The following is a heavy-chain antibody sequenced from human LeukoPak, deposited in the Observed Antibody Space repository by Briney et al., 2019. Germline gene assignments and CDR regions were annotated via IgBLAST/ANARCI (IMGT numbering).Heavy chain of an antibody. CDR2: INTHSGGT. V-gene: IGHV1-2*02. D-gene: IGHD6-6*01. CDR1: GYTFTDYY. J-gene: IGHJ4*02. Sequence: ASVKVSCKASGYTFTDYYMHWVRQAPGQGLEWMGWINTHSGGTSYAQKFQGRVTMTRDTSIRTGFMELKSLGSDDTAVYYCARSRISAPVDYWGQGTLVTVSS. CDR3: ARSRISAPVDY.